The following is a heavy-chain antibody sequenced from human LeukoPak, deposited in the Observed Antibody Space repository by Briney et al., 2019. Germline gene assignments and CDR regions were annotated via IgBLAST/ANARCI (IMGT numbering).Heavy chain of an antibody. CDR1: GFTFDDYG. D-gene: IGHD6-13*01. CDR3: ARDPPIAAAGTEDY. CDR2: INWNGGST. V-gene: IGHV3-20*04. J-gene: IGHJ4*02. Sequence: PGGSLRLSCAASGFTFDDYGMSWVRQAPGKGLEWVSGINWNGGSTGYADSVKGRFTISRDNAKNSLYLQMNSLRAEDTALYYCARDPPIAAAGTEDYWGQGTLSPSPQ.